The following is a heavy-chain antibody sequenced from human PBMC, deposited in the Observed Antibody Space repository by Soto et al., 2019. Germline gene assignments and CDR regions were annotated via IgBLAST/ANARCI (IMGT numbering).Heavy chain of an antibody. CDR3: ATDRARSCDYSDY. CDR1: GFPFSDYY. J-gene: IGHJ4*02. D-gene: IGHD5-12*01. Sequence: PGGTLRLSCAASGFPFSDYYMSWIRQAPGQGLEWVSYISSSGSTIYYADSVKGRFTISRDNAKNSLYLQMNSLTAEATAAYCRATDRARSCDYSDYWGKGTRVTVS. CDR2: ISSSGSTI. V-gene: IGHV3-11*01.